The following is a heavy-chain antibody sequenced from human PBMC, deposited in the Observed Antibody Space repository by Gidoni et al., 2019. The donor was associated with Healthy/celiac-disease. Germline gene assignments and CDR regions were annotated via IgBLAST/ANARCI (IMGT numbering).Heavy chain of an antibody. CDR2: IWYDGSNK. J-gene: IGHJ3*02. Sequence: QVQLVESGGGVVQPGRYLRLSCAASGFTFSSYGMHWVRQAPGKGLEWVAVIWYDGSNKYYADSVKGRFTISRDNSKNTLYLQMNSLRAEDTAVYYCARPYYYDSYAFDIWGQGTMVTVSS. V-gene: IGHV3-33*08. CDR1: GFTFSSYG. CDR3: ARPYYYDSYAFDI. D-gene: IGHD3-22*01.